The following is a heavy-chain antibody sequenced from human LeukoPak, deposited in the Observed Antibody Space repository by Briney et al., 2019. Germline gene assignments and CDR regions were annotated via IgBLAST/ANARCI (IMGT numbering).Heavy chain of an antibody. CDR2: INHSGST. J-gene: IGHJ4*02. CDR3: VRGKFYYFESTTYYGFDY. CDR1: GGSFSGYY. D-gene: IGHD3-22*01. V-gene: IGHV4-34*01. Sequence: SETLSLTCAVYGGSFSGYYWSWIRQPPGKGLEWIGEINHSGSTNYNPSLKSRVTISVDTSKNQFSLKLSSVTAADTAVYYCVRGKFYYFESTTYYGFDYWGQGSLVTVSS.